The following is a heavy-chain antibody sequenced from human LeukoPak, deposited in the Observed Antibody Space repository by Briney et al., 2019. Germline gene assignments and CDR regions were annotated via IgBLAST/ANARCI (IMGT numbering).Heavy chain of an antibody. Sequence: GRSLRLSCAASGFTFSSYAMHWVRQAPGKGLEWVAVISYDGSNKYYADSVKGRFTISRDNSKNTLYLQMNSLRAEDTAVYYCARDPIAAAGIELGFYFDYWGQGTLVTVSS. D-gene: IGHD6-13*01. CDR3: ARDPIAAAGIELGFYFDY. J-gene: IGHJ4*02. CDR1: GFTFSSYA. CDR2: ISYDGSNK. V-gene: IGHV3-30-3*01.